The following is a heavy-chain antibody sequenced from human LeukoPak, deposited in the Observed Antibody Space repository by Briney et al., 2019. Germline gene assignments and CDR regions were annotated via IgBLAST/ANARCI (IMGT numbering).Heavy chain of an antibody. D-gene: IGHD5-12*01. Sequence: GRSPRLSCAASGFTFSNYAMLWVRQAPGKGLEWVAIISYDGSNKYYADSVKGRFTISRDNSKNTLYLQMNSLRSEDTAVYYCARGVGYRLDYWGQGSLVTVSS. V-gene: IGHV3-30-3*01. CDR3: ARGVGYRLDY. J-gene: IGHJ4*02. CDR1: GFTFSNYA. CDR2: ISYDGSNK.